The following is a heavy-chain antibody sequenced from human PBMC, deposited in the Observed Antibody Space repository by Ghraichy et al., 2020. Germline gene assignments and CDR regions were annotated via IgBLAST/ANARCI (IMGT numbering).Heavy chain of an antibody. CDR2: ISYDGSIK. CDR1: GFTFSSYA. Sequence: GGSLRLSCAASGFTFSSYAMHWVRQAPGKGLEWVAVISYDGSIKYYADSVKGRFTISRDNSKNSLYLQMNSLRAEDTAVYYCARDATPGRNWAYYFDYWGQGTLVTVSS. D-gene: IGHD7-27*01. V-gene: IGHV3-30-3*01. J-gene: IGHJ4*02. CDR3: ARDATPGRNWAYYFDY.